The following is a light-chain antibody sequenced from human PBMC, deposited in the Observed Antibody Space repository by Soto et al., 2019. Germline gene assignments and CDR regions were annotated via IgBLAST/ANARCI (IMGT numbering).Light chain of an antibody. J-gene: IGKJ2*01. CDR3: QQHDSYPRT. V-gene: IGKV1-13*02. CDR1: QDISNT. CDR2: GVF. Sequence: AIQFTQSPSSLSASVGDRVTITCRASQDISNTLAWYQRKPGKAPKVLIYGVFTLESGVPSRFSGSRSGTDFTLTISSLQPEDFASYYCQQHDSYPRTFGQGTKLELK.